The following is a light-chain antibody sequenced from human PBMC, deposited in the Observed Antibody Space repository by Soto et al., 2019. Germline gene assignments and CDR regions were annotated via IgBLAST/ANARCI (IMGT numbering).Light chain of an antibody. CDR1: QSVSNN. V-gene: IGKV3-15*01. Sequence: EIVMTQSPATLSVSPGERAALSCRASQSVSNNLAWYQQKPGQAPRLLIYAASTRAAGIPARFSGSGSGTEFTLTVSSLQSEDFAVYYCQQYNDWRLLTFGGGTKVEIK. J-gene: IGKJ4*01. CDR3: QQYNDWRLLT. CDR2: AAS.